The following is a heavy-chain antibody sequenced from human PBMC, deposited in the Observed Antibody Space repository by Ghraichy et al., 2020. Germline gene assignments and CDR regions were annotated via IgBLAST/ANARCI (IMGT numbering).Heavy chain of an antibody. Sequence: SETSLTCTVSGGSISSYYWSWIRQPPGKGLEWIGYIYYSGSTNYNPSLKSRVTISVDTSKNQFSLKLSSVTAADTAVYYCARGAYDILTGQRWYYYGMDVWGQGTTVTVSS. CDR3: ARGAYDILTGQRWYYYGMDV. CDR2: IYYSGST. CDR1: GGSISSYY. D-gene: IGHD3-9*01. V-gene: IGHV4-59*01. J-gene: IGHJ6*02.